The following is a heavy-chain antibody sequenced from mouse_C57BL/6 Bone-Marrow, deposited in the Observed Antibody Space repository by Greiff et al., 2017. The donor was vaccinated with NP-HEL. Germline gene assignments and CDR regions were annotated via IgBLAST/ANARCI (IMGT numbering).Heavy chain of an antibody. Sequence: VQLVQPGPGLVKPSQSLSLTCSVTGYSITIGYYWYWIRQFPGNKLEWMGYISYDGSNNYNPSLKNRISITRDTSKNQFFLKLNSVTTEDTATYYCARGGPDWYFDVWGTGTTVTVSS. CDR2: ISYDGSN. CDR3: ARGGPDWYFDV. J-gene: IGHJ1*03. CDR1: GYSITIGYY. V-gene: IGHV3-6*01.